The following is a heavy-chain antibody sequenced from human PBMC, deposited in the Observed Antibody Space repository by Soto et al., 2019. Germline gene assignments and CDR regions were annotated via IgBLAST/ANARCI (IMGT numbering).Heavy chain of an antibody. Sequence: QVQLVESGGGVVQPGRSLRLSCAASGFTFNSYGMHWVRQGPGNGLEWVAFISYDSTKPYYADSVKGRVTISRDNSNSALYVQMKSLTGEATAVYYCARTRSAWSDFHYYSLDVWGQGTTVTVSS. J-gene: IGHJ6*02. CDR3: ARTRSAWSDFHYYSLDV. CDR2: ISYDSTKP. CDR1: GFTFNSYG. D-gene: IGHD1-26*01. V-gene: IGHV3-30*03.